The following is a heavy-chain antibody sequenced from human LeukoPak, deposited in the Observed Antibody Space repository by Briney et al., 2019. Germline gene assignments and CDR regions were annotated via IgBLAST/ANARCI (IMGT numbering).Heavy chain of an antibody. D-gene: IGHD3-3*02. V-gene: IGHV3-30*03. J-gene: IGHJ6*03. CDR3: ARPYLERSLKFCMDV. CDR1: GFTFSSYD. Sequence: GGSLRLSCAASGFTFSSYDIHWVRQAPGKGLEWVAHISYDGSSRYNEDSVKGRFTISRDDSKNTLYLQMNSLRPEDTAVYYCARPYLERSLKFCMDVWGKGTTVTVSS. CDR2: ISYDGSSR.